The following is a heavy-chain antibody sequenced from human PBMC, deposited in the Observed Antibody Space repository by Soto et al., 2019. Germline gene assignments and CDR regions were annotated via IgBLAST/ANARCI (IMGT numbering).Heavy chain of an antibody. Sequence: GESLKISCKGSGYSFAGYWITWVRQKPGKGLEWMGRIDPSDSQTYYSPSFRGHVTISATKSITTVFLQWSSLRASDTAMYYCARQIYDSDTGPNFQYYFDSWGQGTPVIVSS. J-gene: IGHJ4*02. CDR1: GYSFAGYW. D-gene: IGHD3-22*01. V-gene: IGHV5-10-1*01. CDR3: ARQIYDSDTGPNFQYYFDS. CDR2: IDPSDSQT.